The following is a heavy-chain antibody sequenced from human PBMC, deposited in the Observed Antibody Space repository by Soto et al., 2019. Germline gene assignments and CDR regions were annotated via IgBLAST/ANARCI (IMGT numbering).Heavy chain of an antibody. Sequence: QVQLQESGPGLVKPSQTLSLTCTVSGGSISSGDYYWSWIRQPPGKGLEWIGYIYYSGSTYYNPSLKSRVTISVDTSKNQFSLKLSSVTAADTAVYYCARVGYDFWSGRKDWFDPWGQGTLVTVSS. CDR1: GGSISSGDYY. J-gene: IGHJ5*02. D-gene: IGHD3-3*01. CDR3: ARVGYDFWSGRKDWFDP. V-gene: IGHV4-30-4*01. CDR2: IYYSGST.